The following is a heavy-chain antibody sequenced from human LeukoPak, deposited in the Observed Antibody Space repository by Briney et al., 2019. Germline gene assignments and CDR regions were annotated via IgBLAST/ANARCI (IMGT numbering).Heavy chain of an antibody. D-gene: IGHD3-3*01. V-gene: IGHV3-66*02. CDR2: IYSGGST. J-gene: IGHJ5*02. Sequence: GGSLRLSCAASGFTVSSNYMSWVRQAPGKGLEWVSVIYSGGSTYYADSVKGRFTISRDNSKNTLYLQMNSLRAEDTAVYYCARSLRFYNWFDPWGRGTLVTVSS. CDR3: ARSLRFYNWFDP. CDR1: GFTVSSNY.